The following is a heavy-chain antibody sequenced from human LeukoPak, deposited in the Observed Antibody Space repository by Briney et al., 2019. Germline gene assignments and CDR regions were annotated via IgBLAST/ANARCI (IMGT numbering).Heavy chain of an antibody. J-gene: IGHJ6*02. Sequence: ASVKVSCKASGYTFTSYGISWVRQAPGRGLEWMGWNSAYNGNTIYAQKLQGRVTIPTDTSTSTAYMELRSLRSDDTAVYYCARHLATVYYYYCMDVWGQGTTVTVSS. CDR1: GYTFTSYG. D-gene: IGHD5-12*01. CDR3: ARHLATVYYYYCMDV. V-gene: IGHV1-18*01. CDR2: NSAYNGNT.